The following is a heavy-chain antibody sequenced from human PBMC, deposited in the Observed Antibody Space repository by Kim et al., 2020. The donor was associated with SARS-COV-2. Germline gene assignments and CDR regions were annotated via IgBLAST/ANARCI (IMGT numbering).Heavy chain of an antibody. J-gene: IGHJ6*02. D-gene: IGHD5-18*01. CDR1: GYTFTSYA. Sequence: ASVKVSCKASGYTFTSYAMNWVRQAPGQGLEWMGWINTNTGNPTYAQGFQGRFGFSLDTSVSTAYLQISSLKAEDTAVYYCARVGDTAMAYYYYYAMDVWGQGTTVTVSS. V-gene: IGHV7-4-1*02. CDR3: ARVGDTAMAYYYYYAMDV. CDR2: INTNTGNP.